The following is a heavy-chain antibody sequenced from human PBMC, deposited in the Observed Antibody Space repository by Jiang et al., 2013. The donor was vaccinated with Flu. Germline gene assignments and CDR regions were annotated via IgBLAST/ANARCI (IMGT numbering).Heavy chain of an antibody. V-gene: IGHV6-1*01. Sequence: QTLSLTCAISGDSVSSNRVAWNWIRQSPSRGLEWLGRTYYRSKWYNDYAGSVKGRITINADTSKNRFSLQLNSVTPEDTAVYYCARSSVAGMEYFQHWGQGTLVTVSS. CDR1: GDSVSSNRVA. J-gene: IGHJ1*01. D-gene: IGHD6-19*01. CDR3: ARSSVAGMEYFQH. CDR2: TYYRSKWYN.